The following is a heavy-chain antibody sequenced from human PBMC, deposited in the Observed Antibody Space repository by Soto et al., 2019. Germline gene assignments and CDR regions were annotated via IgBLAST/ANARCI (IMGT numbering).Heavy chain of an antibody. Sequence: GESLKISCKGSGYSFTSYWIGRVRQMPGKGLEWMGIIYPGDSDTRYSPSFQGQVTISADKSISTAYLQWSSLKASDTAMYYCARNSGGGWLQANDAFDIWGQGTMVTVSS. CDR3: ARNSGGGWLQANDAFDI. V-gene: IGHV5-51*01. J-gene: IGHJ3*02. CDR2: IYPGDSDT. CDR1: GYSFTSYW. D-gene: IGHD5-12*01.